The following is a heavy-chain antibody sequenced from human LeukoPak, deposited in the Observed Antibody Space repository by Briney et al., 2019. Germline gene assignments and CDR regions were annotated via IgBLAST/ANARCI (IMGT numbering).Heavy chain of an antibody. CDR3: STDRRDWNPRD. CDR1: GFTFSNAW. CDR2: IKSKTDGGTT. D-gene: IGHD1-1*01. J-gene: IGHJ4*02. V-gene: IGHV3-15*01. Sequence: GGSLRLPCAASGFTFSNAWVSWVRQAPGKGLEWVGRIKSKTDGGTTDYAAPVKGRFTISRDDSKNTLFLQMNSLKTEDTAVYYCSTDRRDWNPRDWGQGTLVTVSS.